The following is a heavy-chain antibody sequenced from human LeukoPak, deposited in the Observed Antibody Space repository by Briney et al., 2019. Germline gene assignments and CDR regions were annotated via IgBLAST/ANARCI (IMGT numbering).Heavy chain of an antibody. V-gene: IGHV4-34*01. CDR3: ASEGRDGYNYAFDI. Sequence: PSETLSLTCAVYGGSFSGYYWRWIRQPPGKGLEWIGEINHSGSTNYNPSLKSRVTISVDTSKNQFSLKLSSVTAADTAVYYCASEGRDGYNYAFDIWGQGTMVTVSS. CDR1: GGSFSGYY. CDR2: INHSGST. D-gene: IGHD5-24*01. J-gene: IGHJ3*02.